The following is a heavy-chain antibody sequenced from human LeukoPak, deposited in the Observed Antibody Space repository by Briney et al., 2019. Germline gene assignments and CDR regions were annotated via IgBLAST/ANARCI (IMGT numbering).Heavy chain of an antibody. Sequence: ASVKVSCKVSGYTFTGYYMHWVRQAPGQGLEWMGWINPNSGGTNYAQKFQGRVTMTRDTSISTAYMELSRLRSDDTAVYYCARGEQWLVPAYYYYYYMDVWGKGTTVTVSS. D-gene: IGHD6-19*01. CDR1: GYTFTGYY. CDR3: ARGEQWLVPAYYYYYYMDV. CDR2: INPNSGGT. J-gene: IGHJ6*03. V-gene: IGHV1-2*02.